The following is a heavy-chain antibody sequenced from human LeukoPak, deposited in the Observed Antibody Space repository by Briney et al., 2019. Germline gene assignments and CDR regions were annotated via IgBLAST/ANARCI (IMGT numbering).Heavy chain of an antibody. Sequence: GASVKVSCKVSGYTLTELPIHWVRQAPGKGLEWMGGFDPDDGETVYAQMFQGRVTMTEDTSSGTASMELSSLRSEDTAVYYCATGTSGSYYVGIVRPVDYWGQGTLVTVSS. J-gene: IGHJ4*02. V-gene: IGHV1-24*01. CDR3: ATGTSGSYYVGIVRPVDY. CDR2: FDPDDGET. CDR1: GYTLTELP. D-gene: IGHD1-26*01.